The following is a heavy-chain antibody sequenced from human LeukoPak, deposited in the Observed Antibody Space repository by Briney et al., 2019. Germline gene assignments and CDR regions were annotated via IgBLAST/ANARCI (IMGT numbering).Heavy chain of an antibody. D-gene: IGHD3-22*01. CDR1: GFTFSRYW. Sequence: GGSLRLSCAASGFTFSRYWMSWVRQAPGKGLEWVANLKQDGSEKYYVDSVKGRFTISRDNSKNTLYLQMNSLRAEDTAVYYCATPMIVSRYWGQGTLVTVSS. CDR3: ATPMIVSRY. CDR2: LKQDGSEK. V-gene: IGHV3-7*05. J-gene: IGHJ4*02.